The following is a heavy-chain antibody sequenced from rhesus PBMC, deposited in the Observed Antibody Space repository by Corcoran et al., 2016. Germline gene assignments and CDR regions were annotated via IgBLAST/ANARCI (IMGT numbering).Heavy chain of an antibody. D-gene: IGHD2-2*01. J-gene: IGHJ4*01. V-gene: IGHV3S42*01. Sequence: EVQLVESGGGLATPGGSLRLSCAASGFPFSSYWMNWVRQPPGKGLEWISAIISGVGSTYYADSVKCRFTISRDNSKNTLSLQMKSLRADDTAVYYCAKRGYCTSTTCYVPFDYWGQGVLVTVSS. CDR1: GFPFSSYW. CDR3: AKRGYCTSTTCYVPFDY. CDR2: IISGVGST.